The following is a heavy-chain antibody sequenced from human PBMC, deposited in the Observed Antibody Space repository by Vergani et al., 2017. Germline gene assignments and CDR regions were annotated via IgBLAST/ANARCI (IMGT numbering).Heavy chain of an antibody. J-gene: IGHJ4*02. CDR1: GFTFSSYA. CDR3: AGHYYGSGSYYRYNY. Sequence: EVQLLESGGGLVQPGGSLRLSCAASGFTFSSYAMSWVRQAPGKGLEWVSAISGSGGSTYYADSVKGRFTISRDNSKNTLYLQMNSLRAEDTAVYYCAGHYYGSGSYYRYNYWGQGTLVTVSS. CDR2: ISGSGGST. V-gene: IGHV3-23*01. D-gene: IGHD3-10*01.